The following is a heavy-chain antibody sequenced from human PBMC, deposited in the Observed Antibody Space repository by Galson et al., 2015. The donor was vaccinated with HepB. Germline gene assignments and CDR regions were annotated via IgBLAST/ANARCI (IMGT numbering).Heavy chain of an antibody. V-gene: IGHV5-51*03. Sequence: QSGAEVKKSGESLKISCKGSGYTFTSCWIGWVRQMPGEGLEWMGVIYPGDSDTRHSPSFQGQVIISADKSISTAYLQWSSLKASDTAMYYCARLSNTMIADYWGQGTLVTVSS. CDR2: IYPGDSDT. J-gene: IGHJ4*02. CDR1: GYTFTSCW. D-gene: IGHD3-22*01. CDR3: ARLSNTMIADY.